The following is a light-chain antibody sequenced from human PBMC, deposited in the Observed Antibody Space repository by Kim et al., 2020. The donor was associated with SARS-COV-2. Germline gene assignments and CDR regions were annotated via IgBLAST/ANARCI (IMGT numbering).Light chain of an antibody. CDR1: NIGSKS. CDR3: QVWVSSSDHVV. J-gene: IGLJ2*01. V-gene: IGLV3-21*04. CDR2: HDS. Sequence: SYELTQPPSVSVAPGKTARITCGGNNIGSKSVHWYQQKPGQAPVLVIYHDSDRPSGIPERFSGSNSGNTATLTISRVEAGDEADYYCQVWVSSSDHVVFG.